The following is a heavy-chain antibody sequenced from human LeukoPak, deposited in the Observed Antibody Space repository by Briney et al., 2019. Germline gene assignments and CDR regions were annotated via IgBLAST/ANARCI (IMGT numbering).Heavy chain of an antibody. CDR1: GFTVSGYY. V-gene: IGHV3-53*01. Sequence: GGSLRLSCAASGFTVSGYYMSWVRQAPGKGLEWVSVIYNGGSTYYADSVKGRFTISKDNSKNTLYLPENRVQGEDMAVYYWARDPSDDPTGDYWGQGTLVTVSS. J-gene: IGHJ4*02. CDR3: ARDPSDDPTGDY. D-gene: IGHD1-14*01. CDR2: IYNGGST.